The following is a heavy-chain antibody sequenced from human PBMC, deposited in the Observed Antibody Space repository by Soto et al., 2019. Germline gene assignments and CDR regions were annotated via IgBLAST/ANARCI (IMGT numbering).Heavy chain of an antibody. V-gene: IGHV1-2*02. D-gene: IGHD2-21*01. J-gene: IGHJ3*02. CDR2: INSHSGGA. CDR1: GYTFTDYF. CDR3: ARLMHYAHSGGSSHRGFGI. Sequence: ASVKVSCKASGYTFTDYFIHWVRQAPGQGLEWIGWINSHSGGADLSQKIQGRDTMTKDTTIITAYMEMSSLRSDDTAVFYCARLMHYAHSGGSSHRGFGIWGQGTLVTVSS.